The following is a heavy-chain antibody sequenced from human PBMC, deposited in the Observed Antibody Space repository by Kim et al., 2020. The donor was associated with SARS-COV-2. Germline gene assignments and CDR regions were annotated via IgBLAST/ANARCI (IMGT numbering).Heavy chain of an antibody. Sequence: YFNPSLKSRVTISVDTSKKQFSLKLTSVTAADPAVYYCARRSRGDGSPGYWGQGTLVTVSS. V-gene: IGHV4-39*01. CDR3: ARRSRGDGSPGY. D-gene: IGHD3-16*01. J-gene: IGHJ4*02.